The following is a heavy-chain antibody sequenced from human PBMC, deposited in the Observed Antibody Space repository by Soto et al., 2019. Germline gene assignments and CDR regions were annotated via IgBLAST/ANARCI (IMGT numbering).Heavy chain of an antibody. CDR3: ARDLYSSGWLKPGFGY. D-gene: IGHD6-19*01. J-gene: IGHJ4*02. Sequence: EVQLVESGGGLVKPGGSLRLSCAASGFTFSSYSMNWVRQAPGKGLEWVSSISSSSSYIYYADSVKGRFTISRDNAKNSLYLQMNSLSAEDTAGYYCARDLYSSGWLKPGFGYWGQGTMVTVSS. V-gene: IGHV3-21*01. CDR1: GFTFSSYS. CDR2: ISSSSSYI.